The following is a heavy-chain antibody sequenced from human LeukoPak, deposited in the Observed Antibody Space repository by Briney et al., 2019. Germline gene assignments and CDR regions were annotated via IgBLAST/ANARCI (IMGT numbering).Heavy chain of an antibody. Sequence: GGSLRLSCSASGFTFSNYAMRWVRQAPGKGLEWVSGISGSDGSTYYADSVKGRFTISRDYSKNTLYVQMNSLRAEDTAVYYCAKARGFCSGGSCYNPFDPWGQGTLVTVSS. CDR1: GFTFSNYA. CDR3: AKARGFCSGGSCYNPFDP. J-gene: IGHJ5*02. V-gene: IGHV3-23*01. D-gene: IGHD2-15*01. CDR2: ISGSDGST.